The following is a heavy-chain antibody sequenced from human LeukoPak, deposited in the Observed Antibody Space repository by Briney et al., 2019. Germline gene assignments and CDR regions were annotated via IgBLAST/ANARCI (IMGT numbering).Heavy chain of an antibody. CDR2: ISTSGTTI. Sequence: PGGSLRLSCAASGFTFSSYGMSWIRQAPGKGLEWVSGISTSGTTIYYADSVKGRFTISRDNAKNSVFLQMNSLRAEDTAIYYCARDQSYYGVWGQGTLVTVSS. CDR1: GFTFSSYG. CDR3: ARDQSYYGV. J-gene: IGHJ4*02. D-gene: IGHD2-21*01. V-gene: IGHV3-11*01.